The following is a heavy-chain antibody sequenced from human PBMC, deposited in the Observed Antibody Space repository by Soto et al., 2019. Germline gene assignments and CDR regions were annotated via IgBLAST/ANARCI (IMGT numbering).Heavy chain of an antibody. CDR2: INAGNGNT. CDR3: ARDSVLRFLEWLAPGNWFDP. Sequence: ASVKVSCKASGYTFTSYAMHWVRQAPGQRLEWMGWINAGNGNTKYSQKFQGRVTITRDTSASTAYMELSSLRPDATAVYYCARDSVLRFLEWLAPGNWFDPWGQGTLVTVSS. D-gene: IGHD3-3*01. V-gene: IGHV1-3*01. CDR1: GYTFTSYA. J-gene: IGHJ5*02.